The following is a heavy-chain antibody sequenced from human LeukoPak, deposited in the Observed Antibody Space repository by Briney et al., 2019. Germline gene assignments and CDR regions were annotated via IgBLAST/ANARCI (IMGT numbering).Heavy chain of an antibody. CDR3: AKSLRGDPYAAFDI. J-gene: IGHJ3*02. CDR1: GFTFSSYA. CDR2: ISGSGGST. Sequence: GGSLRLSCAASGFTFSSYAMSRVRQAPGKGLEWVSAISGSGGSTYNADSVKGRFTISRDNSKNTLYLQMISLRAEDTAVYYCAKSLRGDPYAAFDIWGQGTMVTVSS. V-gene: IGHV3-23*01. D-gene: IGHD2-21*02.